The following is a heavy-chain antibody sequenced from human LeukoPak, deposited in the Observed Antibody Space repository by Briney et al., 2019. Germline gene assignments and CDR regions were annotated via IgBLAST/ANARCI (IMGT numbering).Heavy chain of an antibody. V-gene: IGHV1-2*02. J-gene: IGHJ4*02. Sequence: ASVKVSCKASGYTFTGYYMHWVRQAPGQGLEWMGWINPNSGGTNYAQKFQGRVTMTRDTSISAAYMELSRLRSDDTAVYYCASGGTIFGVVSHFDYWGQGTLVTVSS. CDR1: GYTFTGYY. D-gene: IGHD3-3*01. CDR2: INPNSGGT. CDR3: ASGGTIFGVVSHFDY.